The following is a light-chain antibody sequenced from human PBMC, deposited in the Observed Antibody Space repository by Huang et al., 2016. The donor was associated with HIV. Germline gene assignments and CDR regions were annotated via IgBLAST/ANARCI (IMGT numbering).Light chain of an antibody. Sequence: DIQMTQSPSSLSAFIGDRVIISCRASQNISRYLNWYQLKPGKAPKLLIYTTSRLQSGVPSTFSGSGSGTDFSLTITNLQPEDSATYYCQQSGRTPRTFGQGTKVQIK. CDR2: TTS. J-gene: IGKJ2*01. CDR3: QQSGRTPRT. V-gene: IGKV1-39*01. CDR1: QNISRY.